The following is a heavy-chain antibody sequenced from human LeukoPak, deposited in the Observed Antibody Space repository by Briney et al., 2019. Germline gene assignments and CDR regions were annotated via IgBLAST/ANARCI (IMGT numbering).Heavy chain of an antibody. D-gene: IGHD6-19*01. V-gene: IGHV3-74*01. Sequence: GGSLRLSCETSGFTFNNHWMHWVRQAPGKGLVWVSRIHSDGSSTSYADSVKGRSTISRDNAKNTLYLQMNSLRAEDTAVYYCARGVMYSSGWYSFDYWGQGTLVTVSS. CDR2: IHSDGSST. J-gene: IGHJ4*02. CDR1: GFTFNNHW. CDR3: ARGVMYSSGWYSFDY.